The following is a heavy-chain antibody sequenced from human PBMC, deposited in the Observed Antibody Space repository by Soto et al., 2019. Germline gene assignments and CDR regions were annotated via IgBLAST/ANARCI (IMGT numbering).Heavy chain of an antibody. CDR2: VSASGLNT. CDR1: GFTFSTYA. J-gene: IGHJ4*02. CDR3: ARDLYRSSSNYYGSEFDY. V-gene: IGHV3-23*01. D-gene: IGHD3-10*01. Sequence: PGGSLRLSCAASGFTFSTYAMAWVRQAPGKGLEWVSGVSASGLNTDYADPVKGRFYISRDNSKNTVSLHMNSLRAEDTAVYYCARDLYRSSSNYYGSEFDYWGQGILVTVSS.